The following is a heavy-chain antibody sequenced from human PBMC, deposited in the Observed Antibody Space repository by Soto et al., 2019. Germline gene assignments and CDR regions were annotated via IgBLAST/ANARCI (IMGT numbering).Heavy chain of an antibody. D-gene: IGHD3-16*01. Sequence: QVTLKESGPVLVKPTETLTLRCTVSGLSITDSEMGVSWIRQPPGKALEWHAHIDSSGEKSYRTFLKSRLTISKGTSKSQIVLILTNLDPADTATYYCARRHLAVAVSPWFNPWGQGILVTVSS. CDR3: ARRHLAVAVSPWFNP. V-gene: IGHV2-26*01. J-gene: IGHJ5*02. CDR1: GLSITDSEMG. CDR2: IDSSGEK.